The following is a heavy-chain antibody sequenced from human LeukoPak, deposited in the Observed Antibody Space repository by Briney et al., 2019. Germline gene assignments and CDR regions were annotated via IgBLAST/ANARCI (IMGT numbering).Heavy chain of an antibody. CDR3: ARYCSGGSCYSGVFDY. CDR2: ISYDGSNI. Sequence: PGGSLRLSCAASGFTFSTYAMHWVRQAPGKGLEWVADISYDGSNIFYADSVKGRFTISRDNSKNTLYLQMNSLRAEDTAVYYCARYCSGGSCYSGVFDYWGQGTLVTVSS. D-gene: IGHD2-15*01. CDR1: GFTFSTYA. V-gene: IGHV3-30*14. J-gene: IGHJ4*02.